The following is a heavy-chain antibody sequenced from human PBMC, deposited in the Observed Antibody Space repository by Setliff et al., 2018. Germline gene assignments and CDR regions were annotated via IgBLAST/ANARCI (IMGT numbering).Heavy chain of an antibody. CDR2: MNPNSGNT. V-gene: IGHV1-8*01. D-gene: IGHD1-1*01. CDR1: GYTFTSYD. CDR3: ARHGTPEGWFDP. J-gene: IGHJ5*02. Sequence: GASVKVSCKASGYTFTSYDINWVRQATGQGLEWMGWMNPNSGNTGYAQKFQGRVTMTRNTSISTAYMELSSLRSEDTAVYYCARHGTPEGWFDPWGQGTLVTVS.